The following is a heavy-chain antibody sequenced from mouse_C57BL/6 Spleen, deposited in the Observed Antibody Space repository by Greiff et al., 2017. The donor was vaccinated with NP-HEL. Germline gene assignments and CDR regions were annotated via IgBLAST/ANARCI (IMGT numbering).Heavy chain of an antibody. V-gene: IGHV1-55*01. Sequence: VQLQQSGAELVKPGASVKMSCKASGYTFTSYWITWVKQRPGQGLEWIGDIYPGSGSTNYNEKFKSKATLTVDTSSSTAYMQLSSLTSEDSAVYYCAGGHGSSYPYYFDDWGQGTTLTVSS. J-gene: IGHJ2*01. CDR3: AGGHGSSYPYYFDD. CDR2: IYPGSGST. CDR1: GYTFTSYW. D-gene: IGHD1-1*01.